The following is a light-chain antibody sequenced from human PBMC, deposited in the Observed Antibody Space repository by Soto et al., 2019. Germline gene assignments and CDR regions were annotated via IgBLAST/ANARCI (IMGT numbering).Light chain of an antibody. Sequence: IQMTQSPSTRSSSLGDRVTITWRASQSISSWLAWYQQKPGKAPKLLIYDASSLESGVPSRFSGSGSGTEGTITISSLKKDDGATYYGQQYNSYTLTFGGGTKVDIK. V-gene: IGKV1-5*01. CDR1: QSISSW. CDR2: DAS. CDR3: QQYNSYTLT. J-gene: IGKJ4*01.